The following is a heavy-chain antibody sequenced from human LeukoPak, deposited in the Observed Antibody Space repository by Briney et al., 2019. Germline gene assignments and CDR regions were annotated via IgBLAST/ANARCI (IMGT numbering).Heavy chain of an antibody. D-gene: IGHD3-3*01. J-gene: IGHJ4*02. V-gene: IGHV1-18*01. CDR1: GYTFTSYG. CDR2: ISAYNGNT. CDR3: ARDPSLNLRFSEWLLYRGGEFDY. Sequence: ASVKVSCKASGYTFTSYGISWVRQAPGQGLEWMGWISAYNGNTNYAQKLQGRVTMTTDTSTSTAYMELRSLRSDDTAVYYCARDPSLNLRFSEWLLYRGGEFDYWGQGTLVTVSS.